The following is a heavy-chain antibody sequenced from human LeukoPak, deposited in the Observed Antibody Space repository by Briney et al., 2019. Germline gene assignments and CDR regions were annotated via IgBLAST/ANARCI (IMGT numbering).Heavy chain of an antibody. CDR2: ISWNSGSI. CDR3: AKDRGPIFCSSTSCRRRYNLFDP. J-gene: IGHJ5*02. Sequence: QAGRSLRLSCAASGFTFDDYAMHWVRQAPGKGLEWVSGISWNSGSIVYADSVKGRFTISRDNAKNSLYLQMNSLRAEDTALYYCAKDRGPIFCSSTSCRRRYNLFDPWGEGTLVTVSS. D-gene: IGHD2-2*01. V-gene: IGHV3-9*01. CDR1: GFTFDDYA.